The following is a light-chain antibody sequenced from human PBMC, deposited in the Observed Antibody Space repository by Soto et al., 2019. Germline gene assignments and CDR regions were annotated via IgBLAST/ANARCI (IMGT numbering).Light chain of an antibody. CDR3: QQYSSDSHT. V-gene: IGKV1-5*01. CDR1: QPVSTW. J-gene: IGKJ1*01. CDR2: DAS. Sequence: DIQMTQSPPTLSASVGDRVTITCRASQPVSTWVAWYQQKPEKAPKVMIYDASVLERGVPSRFSGSGSGTEFTLIIGSLQPDDFATYYCQQYSSDSHTFGQVTKVDIK.